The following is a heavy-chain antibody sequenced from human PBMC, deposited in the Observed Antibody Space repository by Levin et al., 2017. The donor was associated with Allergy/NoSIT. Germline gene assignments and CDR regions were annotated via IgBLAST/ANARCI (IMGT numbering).Heavy chain of an antibody. CDR3: ASGPTVRGVIQSPPVL. CDR1: GGSFSGYY. CDR2: INHSGST. Sequence: SETLSLTCAVYGGSFSGYYWSWIRQPPGKGLEWIGEINHSGSTNYNPSLKSRVTISVDTSKNQFSLKLSSVTAADTAVYYCASGPTVRGVIQSPPVLWGQGTMVTVSS. D-gene: IGHD3-10*01. J-gene: IGHJ3*01. V-gene: IGHV4-34*01.